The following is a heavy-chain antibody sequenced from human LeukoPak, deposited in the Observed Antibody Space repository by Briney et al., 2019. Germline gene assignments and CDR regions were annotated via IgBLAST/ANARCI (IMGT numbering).Heavy chain of an antibody. J-gene: IGHJ4*02. D-gene: IGHD1-1*01. CDR3: ARDRTASHFLDY. CDR1: GFTFDDYA. CDR2: ISWNSGSI. V-gene: IGHV3-9*01. Sequence: GGSLRLSCAASGFTFDDYAMHWVRQAPGKGLEWVSGISWNSGSIGYADSVKGRFTISRDNSKNTLSLQMDSLRAEDTAVYYCARDRTASHFLDYWGQGTLVTVSS.